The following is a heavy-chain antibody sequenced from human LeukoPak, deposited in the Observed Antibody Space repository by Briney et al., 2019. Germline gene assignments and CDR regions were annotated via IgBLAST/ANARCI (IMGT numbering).Heavy chain of an antibody. CDR1: GFTFDDYA. J-gene: IGHJ4*02. Sequence: QTGGSLRLSCAASGFTFDDYAMHWVRQAPGKGLEWVSGISWNSGSIGYADSVKGRFTISRDNAKNSLYLQMNSLRPEDTAVYYCARDLSERYSIDHWGQGTLVTVPS. D-gene: IGHD2-15*01. CDR2: ISWNSGSI. V-gene: IGHV3-9*01. CDR3: ARDLSERYSIDH.